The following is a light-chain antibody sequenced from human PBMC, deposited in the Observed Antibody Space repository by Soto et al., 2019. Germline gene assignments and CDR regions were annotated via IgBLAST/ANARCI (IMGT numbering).Light chain of an antibody. J-gene: IGKJ2*04. Sequence: EIVLVQSPGTLSLSPGERATLSCRASQSVSNNYLAWYQQKPGQAPRLLIYGASSRATGVPDRFSGSGTGTYVSLTITRLAPEDFAVYYCHQYGVSPLMCNFGQGT. CDR2: GAS. CDR1: QSVSNNY. V-gene: IGKV3-20*01. CDR3: HQYGVSPLMCN.